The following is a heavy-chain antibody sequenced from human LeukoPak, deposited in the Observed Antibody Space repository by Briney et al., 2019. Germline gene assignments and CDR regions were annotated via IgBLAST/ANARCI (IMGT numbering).Heavy chain of an antibody. CDR2: VDPEDGET. D-gene: IGHD1-26*01. CDR3: VISKGGDWFDP. CDR1: GYTLTELS. V-gene: IGHV1-24*01. J-gene: IGHJ5*02. Sequence: GASVKVSCKVSGYTLTELSMHWVQQAPGKGLEWMGLVDPEDGETIYAEKFQGRVTITADTSTDTAYMELSSLRSEDTAVYYCVISKGGDWFDPWGQGTLVTVSS.